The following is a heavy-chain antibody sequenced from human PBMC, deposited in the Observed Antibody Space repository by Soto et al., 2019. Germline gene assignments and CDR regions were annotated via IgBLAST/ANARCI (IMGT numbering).Heavy chain of an antibody. Sequence: QVQLQESGPGLVKPSQTLSLTCTVSGGSISSGGYYWSWIRQPPGKGLEWIGYIYYSGSTYYNPSLKSRVTISVDTSKNQFSLKLSSVTAADTAVYYCAGLWFGEYRPANDAFDIWGQGTMVTVSS. J-gene: IGHJ3*02. V-gene: IGHV4-31*03. CDR1: GGSISSGGYY. D-gene: IGHD3-10*01. CDR2: IYYSGST. CDR3: AGLWFGEYRPANDAFDI.